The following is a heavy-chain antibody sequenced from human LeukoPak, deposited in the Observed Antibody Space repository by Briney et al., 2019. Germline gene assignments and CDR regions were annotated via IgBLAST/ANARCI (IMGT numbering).Heavy chain of an antibody. CDR1: GFTFSSYG. CDR3: AKAQPRSTGYCSGGSCYNWFDP. Sequence: GGSLRLSCAASGFTFSSYGMHWVRQAPGKGLEWVAFIRYDGSNKYYADSVKGRFTISRDNSKNTLYLQMNSLRAEDTAVYYCAKAQPRSTGYCSGGSCYNWFDPWGQGTLVTVSS. CDR2: IRYDGSNK. J-gene: IGHJ5*02. V-gene: IGHV3-30*02. D-gene: IGHD2-15*01.